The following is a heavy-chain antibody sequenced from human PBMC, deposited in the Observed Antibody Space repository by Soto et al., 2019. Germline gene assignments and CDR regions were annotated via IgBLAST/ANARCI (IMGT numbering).Heavy chain of an antibody. CDR3: ARGYAKTTYFDL. V-gene: IGHV4-30-2*01. D-gene: IGHD2-8*01. Sequence: HLQLQESGSGLVKPSQSLSLTCAVSGGSISSGGYSWSWIRLPPGKGLEWIGYIYHSGITYYNPALKSRVTISVDTSKNQFSLKLNSVTAADTAVYLCARGYAKTTYFDLWGRGTLVTVSS. CDR2: IYHSGIT. J-gene: IGHJ2*01. CDR1: GGSISSGGYS.